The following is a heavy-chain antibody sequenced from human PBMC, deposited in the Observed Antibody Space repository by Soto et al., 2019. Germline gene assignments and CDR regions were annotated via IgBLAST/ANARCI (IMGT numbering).Heavy chain of an antibody. V-gene: IGHV4-59*01. D-gene: IGHD3-9*01. CDR1: GASMRSYY. CDR2: IFYSGST. J-gene: IGHJ6*02. Sequence: QVELQQSGPGLVKPSETLSLTCNVSGASMRSYYWTWMRLSPGKGLEWIGDIFYSGSTNLNPSLRSRLSISIDTSKNKFALMLNSVTAAATAVYYCARDLRCCGLDVWGQGTTVTVSS. CDR3: ARDLRCCGLDV.